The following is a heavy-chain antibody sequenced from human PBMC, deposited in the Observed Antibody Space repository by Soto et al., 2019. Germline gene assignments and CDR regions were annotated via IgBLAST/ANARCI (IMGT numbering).Heavy chain of an antibody. CDR2: ISSNGGTT. Sequence: PGGSLRLSCVASGFTFSSYDMHWVRQAPGKGLEYVSSISSNGGTTYYGNSVKGRFTISRDNSKNTLCLQMGSLRAEDMAVYYCVRRVSGNYDYWGQGTLVTVSS. V-gene: IGHV3-64*01. J-gene: IGHJ4*02. CDR1: GFTFSSYD. D-gene: IGHD1-7*01. CDR3: VRRVSGNYDY.